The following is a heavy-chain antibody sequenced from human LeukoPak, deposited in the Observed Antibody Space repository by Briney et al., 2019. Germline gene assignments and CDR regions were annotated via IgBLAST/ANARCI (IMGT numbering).Heavy chain of an antibody. CDR3: AKTRPLDSSSWSHGDY. D-gene: IGHD6-13*01. Sequence: GGSLRLSCAASGFTFSSYAMSWVRQAPGKGLEWVSATSGSGDSTYYGDSVKGRFTISRDNSKNTLYLQMNSLRAEDTAVYYCAKTRPLDSSSWSHGDYWGQGTLVTVSS. J-gene: IGHJ4*02. V-gene: IGHV3-23*01. CDR2: TSGSGDST. CDR1: GFTFSSYA.